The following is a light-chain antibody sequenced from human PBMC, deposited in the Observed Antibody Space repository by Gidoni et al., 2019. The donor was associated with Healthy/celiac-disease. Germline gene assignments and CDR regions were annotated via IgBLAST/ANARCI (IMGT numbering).Light chain of an antibody. CDR3: QQFNSYPLIT. CDR1: QGISIA. V-gene: IGKV1-13*02. J-gene: IGKJ5*01. CDR2: DAS. Sequence: AIQLTQSPSSLSASVGDRVTITCRARQGISIALAWYQQKPGKAPKLLSYDASSLESGVPSRFSGSGSGTDFTLTISSLQPEDYATYYCQQFNSYPLITFGQGTRLEIK.